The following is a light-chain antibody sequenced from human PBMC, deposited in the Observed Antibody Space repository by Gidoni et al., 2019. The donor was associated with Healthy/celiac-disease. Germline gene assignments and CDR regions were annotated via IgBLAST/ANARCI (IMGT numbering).Light chain of an antibody. J-gene: IGKJ3*01. CDR1: QSVRSN. Sequence: EIVLTQSPATLSVSPGERATLSCRASQSVRSNLAWYQQKPGQAPRLLIYGASTRATGIPARFSGSGSGTEFTLTISSLQSEDFAVYYCQQYNNWLFFTFGPGTKVDIK. CDR3: QQYNNWLFFT. CDR2: GAS. V-gene: IGKV3D-15*01.